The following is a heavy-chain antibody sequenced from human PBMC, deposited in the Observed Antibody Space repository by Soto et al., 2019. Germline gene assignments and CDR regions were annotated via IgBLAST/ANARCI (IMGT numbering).Heavy chain of an antibody. J-gene: IGHJ6*02. Sequence: ASVKVSCKASGYTSLSYGIISVRQAPGQGLDWLACISPYNDDTKYAQKLQGRVTMTTDTSTRTAYMDIRGLRSDDTDIYYFARVGYYDSSGARNNHYYGMDVRGQGTMVTVSS. CDR1: GYTSLSYG. CDR2: ISPYNDDT. D-gene: IGHD3-22*01. CDR3: ARVGYYDSSGARNNHYYGMDV. V-gene: IGHV1-18*01.